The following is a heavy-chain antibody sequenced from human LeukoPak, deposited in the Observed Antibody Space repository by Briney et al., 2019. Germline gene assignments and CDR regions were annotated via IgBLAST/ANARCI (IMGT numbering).Heavy chain of an antibody. CDR2: VHYSGDT. CDR1: GGSISRYF. J-gene: IGHJ4*02. D-gene: IGHD5-12*01. CDR3: ARDQRIDYCDYFDD. V-gene: IGHV4-59*01. Sequence: PSETLSLTCTVSGGSISRYFWNWIRQPPGKGLEWIGYVHYSGDTSYNPSLKSRVSVSLDTSKNQFSLKLSSVTAADTAIYYCARDQRIDYCDYFDDWGQGTLVTVSS.